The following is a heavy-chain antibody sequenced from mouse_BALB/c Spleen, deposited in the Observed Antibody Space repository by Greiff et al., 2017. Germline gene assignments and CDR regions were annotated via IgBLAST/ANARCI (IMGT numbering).Heavy chain of an antibody. V-gene: IGHV5-12-2*01. J-gene: IGHJ4*01. Sequence: EVMLVESGGGLVQPGGSLKLSCAASGFTFSSYTMSWVRQTPEKRLEWVAYISNGGGSTYYPDTVKGRFTISRDNAKNTLYLQMSSLKSEDTAMYYCTRRAGEYWGRRTSDTVSS. CDR1: GFTFSSYT. CDR3: TRRAGEY. CDR2: ISNGGGST.